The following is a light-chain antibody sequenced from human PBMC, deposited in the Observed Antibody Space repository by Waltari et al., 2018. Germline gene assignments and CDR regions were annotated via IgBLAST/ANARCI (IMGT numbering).Light chain of an antibody. Sequence: EVVLTQSPGTLSLFPGERATHSCRASQSVGSGYLAWYQQKVGQAPRLLIYGAISRATGVPDRFSGTESGTDFTLSISRLEPEDSAVYFCQQYGRAPLTFGPGTKVEIK. CDR3: QQYGRAPLT. CDR1: QSVGSGY. J-gene: IGKJ3*01. CDR2: GAI. V-gene: IGKV3-20*01.